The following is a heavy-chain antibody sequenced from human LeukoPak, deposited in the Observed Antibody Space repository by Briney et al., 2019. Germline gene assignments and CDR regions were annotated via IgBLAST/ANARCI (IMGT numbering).Heavy chain of an antibody. D-gene: IGHD6-13*01. CDR3: ARWPSTWSFDY. CDR1: GVSISPYY. Sequence: SETLSLTCSVSGVSISPYYWSWIRQPPGKGLEWIGNVFETGTTDYNPSLKSRIAISIDTSKRQFSLRLRSVTAADTAVYYCARWPSTWSFDYWGQGTLVTVSS. CDR2: VFETGTT. V-gene: IGHV4-59*01. J-gene: IGHJ4*02.